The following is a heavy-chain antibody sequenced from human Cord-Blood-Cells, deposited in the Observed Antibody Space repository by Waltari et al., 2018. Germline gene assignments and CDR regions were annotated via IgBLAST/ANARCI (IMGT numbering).Heavy chain of an antibody. CDR1: GGSISSSRYY. CDR3: ASHEWELLPGDDY. Sequence: QLQLQESGPGLVTPSETLSLTCTVSGGSISSSRYYWGWIRQPPGKGLEWIGSIYYSGSTYYNPSLKSRVTISVDTSKNQFSLKLSSVTAADTAVYYCASHEWELLPGDDYWGQGTLVTVSS. D-gene: IGHD1-26*01. J-gene: IGHJ4*02. V-gene: IGHV4-39*01. CDR2: IYYSGST.